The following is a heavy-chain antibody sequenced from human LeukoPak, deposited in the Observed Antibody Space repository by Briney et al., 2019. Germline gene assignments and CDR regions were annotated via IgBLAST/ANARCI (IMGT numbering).Heavy chain of an antibody. J-gene: IGHJ4*02. V-gene: IGHV3-23*01. D-gene: IGHD4-23*01. CDR1: GFTFSSYA. CDR3: ASAVVTPGRFDY. CDR2: ISGSGGST. Sequence: GGSLRLSGAASGFTFSSYAMSWVRQAPGKGLEWVSAISGSGGSTYYADSVKGRFTISRDNSKNTLYLQMNSLRAEDTAVYYCASAVVTPGRFDYWGQGTLVTVSS.